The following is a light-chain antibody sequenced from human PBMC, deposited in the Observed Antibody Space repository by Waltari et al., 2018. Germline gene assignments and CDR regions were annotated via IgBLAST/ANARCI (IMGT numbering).Light chain of an antibody. CDR3: ASWDDRLTGGVV. Sequence: QSALTQPASASGTPGERVTISCSGRSSNLGGNSVNWYQHLPGTAPKPLIHCNQQRPSGVPDLFVGSKAGTSASLVISGRQSDDEADYYCASWDDRLTGGVVFGGGTKLTVL. V-gene: IGLV1-44*01. J-gene: IGLJ2*01. CDR1: SSNLGGNS. CDR2: CNQ.